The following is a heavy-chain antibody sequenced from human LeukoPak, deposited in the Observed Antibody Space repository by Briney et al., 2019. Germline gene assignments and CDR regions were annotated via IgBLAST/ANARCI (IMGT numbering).Heavy chain of an antibody. CDR2: FSYSGST. V-gene: IGHV4-59*01. D-gene: IGHD5-24*01. CDR1: RGSISNYY. CDR3: ARTENYIPEDWFDP. Sequence: PSETLSLTCTVSRGSISNYYWGWIRQPPGKGLEWIGFFSYSGSTNYNPSLKSRVTISVDTSKNQFSLKLTSVTAADTAVYYCARTENYIPEDWFDPWGQGTLVTVSS. J-gene: IGHJ5*02.